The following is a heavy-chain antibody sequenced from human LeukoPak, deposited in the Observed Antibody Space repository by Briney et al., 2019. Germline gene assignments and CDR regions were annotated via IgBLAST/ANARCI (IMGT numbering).Heavy chain of an antibody. CDR3: ARDPEARYYYDSSGYYAN. CDR1: GFTFSSYS. J-gene: IGHJ4*02. D-gene: IGHD3-22*01. CDR2: ISSSSSYI. Sequence: PGGSLRLSCAASGFTFSSYSMNWVRQAPGKGLEWVSSISSSSSYIYYADSVKGRFTISRDDAKNSLYLQMNSLRAEDTAVYYCARDPEARYYYDSSGYYANWGQGTLVTVSS. V-gene: IGHV3-21*01.